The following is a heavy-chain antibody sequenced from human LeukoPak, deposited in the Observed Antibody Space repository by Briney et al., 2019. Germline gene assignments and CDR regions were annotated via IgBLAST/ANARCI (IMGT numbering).Heavy chain of an antibody. V-gene: IGHV4-59*12. Sequence: SETLSLTCTVSGGSISTYYWSWLRQPPGKGLEWIGNIYYSGSTNYNPSLKSRVTISVDTSKNQFSLKLTSVTAADTAVYYCARISWAYDSSGYVSYWGQGTLVTVSS. D-gene: IGHD3-22*01. CDR2: IYYSGST. CDR3: ARISWAYDSSGYVSY. CDR1: GGSISTYY. J-gene: IGHJ4*02.